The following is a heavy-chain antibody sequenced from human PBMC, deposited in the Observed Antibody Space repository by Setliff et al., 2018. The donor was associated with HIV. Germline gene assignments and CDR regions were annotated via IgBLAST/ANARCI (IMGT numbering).Heavy chain of an antibody. D-gene: IGHD3-22*01. CDR3: AVTPYYDSRTYYRTFDY. Sequence: ASVKVSCKVYGYTLSELSIHWVRQAPGKGLEWMGYFDPQDGETVYAQKFQGRVTLTEDTSTGTAYMELSGLRSEDTAVYYCAVTPYYDSRTYYRTFDYWGQGTLVTVSS. V-gene: IGHV1-24*01. CDR2: FDPQDGET. J-gene: IGHJ4*02. CDR1: GYTLSELS.